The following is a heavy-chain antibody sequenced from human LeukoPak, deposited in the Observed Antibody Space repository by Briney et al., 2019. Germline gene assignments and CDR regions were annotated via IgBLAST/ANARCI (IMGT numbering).Heavy chain of an antibody. CDR3: ARTNGGYEYN. J-gene: IGHJ4*02. CDR2: INPYSGDT. D-gene: IGHD5-12*01. V-gene: IGHV1-2*02. CDR1: VYTFTCYY. Sequence: ASVKVSCKASVYTFTCYYIHWVRPAPGQGLAWMGWINPYSGDTTYAQKFQGRLTLTRDTSISTAYMEVSRLKSDDTAVYYCARTNGGYEYNWGQGTRVIVSS.